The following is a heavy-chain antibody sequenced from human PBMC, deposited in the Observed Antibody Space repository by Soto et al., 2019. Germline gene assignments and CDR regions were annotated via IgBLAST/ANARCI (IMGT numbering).Heavy chain of an antibody. J-gene: IGHJ4*01. CDR3: AKVGGSYYYFDY. D-gene: IGHD1-26*01. Sequence: GGSLRLSCAASGLTFSSYGMHWVRQAPGKGLEWVALISYDGSKKYYADSVKGRFTISGDNSKNTVYLQMDSLRPEDTAVYHCAKVGGSYYYFDYWGHGTLVTVSS. V-gene: IGHV3-30*18. CDR2: ISYDGSKK. CDR1: GLTFSSYG.